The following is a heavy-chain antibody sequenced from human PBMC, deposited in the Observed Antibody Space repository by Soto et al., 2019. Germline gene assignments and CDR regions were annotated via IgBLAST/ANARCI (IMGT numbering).Heavy chain of an antibody. CDR3: VSEVGAKNFDY. CDR2: ISHDGTYR. J-gene: IGHJ4*02. V-gene: IGHV3-30*04. D-gene: IGHD1-26*01. CDR1: GFTFSSHA. Sequence: PGGSLRLSCAASGFTFSSHAMHWVRQAPGKGLEWVALISHDGTYRNFADSVKGRFTVSRDNSKNTMYLEMNSLRAEDTAIYYCVSEVGAKNFDYWGQGTLVTVSS.